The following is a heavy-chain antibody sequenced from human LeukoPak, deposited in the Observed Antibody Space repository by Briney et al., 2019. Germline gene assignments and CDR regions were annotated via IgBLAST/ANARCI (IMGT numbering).Heavy chain of an antibody. CDR2: IWYDGSNK. CDR3: ARDQMRRGRLNYYGMDV. D-gene: IGHD3-16*01. CDR1: GFTFSSYG. J-gene: IGHJ6*02. Sequence: GGSLRLSCAASGFTFSSYGMHWVRQAPGKGLEWVAVIWYDGSNKYYADSVKGRFTISRDNSKNTLYLQMNSLRAEDTAVYYCARDQMRRGRLNYYGMDVWGQGTTVTVSS. V-gene: IGHV3-33*01.